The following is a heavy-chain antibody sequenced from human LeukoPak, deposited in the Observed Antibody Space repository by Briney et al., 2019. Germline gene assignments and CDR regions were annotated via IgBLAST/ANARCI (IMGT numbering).Heavy chain of an antibody. CDR3: ARVDYYGSGSYYNVEYNYAMDA. D-gene: IGHD3-10*01. J-gene: IGHJ6*02. CDR1: GFTFSIYA. Sequence: PGTSLRLSCAASGFTFSIYAIQWVRQAPGKGLEWVAVISSDGINKYYADSVMGRFTISRDNSMNTLYLQMNSLRAEDTAVYYCARVDYYGSGSYYNVEYNYAMDAWGQGTTVTVSS. CDR2: ISSDGINK. V-gene: IGHV3-30-3*01.